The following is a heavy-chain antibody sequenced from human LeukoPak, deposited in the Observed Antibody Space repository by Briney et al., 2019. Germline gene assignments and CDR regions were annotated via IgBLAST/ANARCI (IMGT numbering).Heavy chain of an antibody. D-gene: IGHD2-2*01. CDR2: INHSGST. Sequence: PSETLSLTCAVYGGSFSGYYWSWIRQPPGKGLEWIGEINHSGSTNYNPSLKSRVTISVDTSKNQFSLKLSSVTAADTAVYYCARIRYCSSTSCPWGQGTLVTVSS. J-gene: IGHJ5*02. V-gene: IGHV4-34*01. CDR3: ARIRYCSSTSCP. CDR1: GGSFSGYY.